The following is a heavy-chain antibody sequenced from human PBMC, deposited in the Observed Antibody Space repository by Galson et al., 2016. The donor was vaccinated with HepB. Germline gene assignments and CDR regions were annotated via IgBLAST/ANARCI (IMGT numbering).Heavy chain of an antibody. CDR1: GFTLRRSV. CDR2: ISETGRDS. J-gene: IGHJ4*02. Sequence: SLRLSCAASGFTLRRSVMSWIRQAPGKGPEWVSGISETGRDSYYADYVRGRFTISRDNSKNMVYLQLNSLRAEDTALYYCASPPTYWGRGTLATVSS. CDR3: ASPPTY. V-gene: IGHV3-23*01.